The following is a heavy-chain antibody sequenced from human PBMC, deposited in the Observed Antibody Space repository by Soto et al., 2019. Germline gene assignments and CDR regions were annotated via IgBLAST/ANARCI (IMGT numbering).Heavy chain of an antibody. CDR1: GGTFRNYP. CDR2: IFPLTDIP. Sequence: QVQLVQSGTEVKKPGSSVKVSCKASGGTFRNYPINWVRQAPGQGLEWMGSIFPLTDIPDYAQNFQARLTISADKSTSTAYRELSSLTSDDRAMYFCARGPLVVLNYFESWGQGTLVTVSS. J-gene: IGHJ4*02. V-gene: IGHV1-69*02. CDR3: ARGPLVVLNYFES.